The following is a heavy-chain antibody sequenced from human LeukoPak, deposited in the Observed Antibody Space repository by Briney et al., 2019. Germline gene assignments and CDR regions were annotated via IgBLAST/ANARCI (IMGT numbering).Heavy chain of an antibody. V-gene: IGHV1-18*01. CDR3: ARDSSSQWLVYYYYYMDV. Sequence: GSVKVSCKASGYTFTSYGISWVRQAPGQGLEWMGWISAYNGNTHYAQKLQGRVTMTTDTSTSTAYMELRSLRSDDTAVYYCARDSSSQWLVYYYYYMDVWGKGTTVTVSS. D-gene: IGHD6-19*01. CDR2: ISAYNGNT. J-gene: IGHJ6*03. CDR1: GYTFTSYG.